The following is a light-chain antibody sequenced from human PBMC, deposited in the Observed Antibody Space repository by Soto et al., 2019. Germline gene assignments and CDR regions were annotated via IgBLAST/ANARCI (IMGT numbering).Light chain of an antibody. CDR1: QSVSNNY. J-gene: IGKJ1*01. CDR2: GAS. Sequence: EIVLTQSPGTLSLSPGERATLSCRASQSVSNNYLAWYQQKPGQAPRLLIYGASNRATGIPDRFSSSGSGTDFTLTISRLEPEDFAVYYCQQYGSSGTFGQGTNVDI. V-gene: IGKV3-20*01. CDR3: QQYGSSGT.